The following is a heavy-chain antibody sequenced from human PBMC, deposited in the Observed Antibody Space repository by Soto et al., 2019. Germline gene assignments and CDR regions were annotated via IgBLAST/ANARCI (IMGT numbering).Heavy chain of an antibody. CDR2: IIPIFGTA. D-gene: IGHD5-18*01. CDR1: GGTFSSYA. V-gene: IGHV1-69*13. J-gene: IGHJ6*02. Sequence: ASVKVSCKASGGTFSSYAISWVRQAPGQGLEWMGGIIPIFGTANYAQKFQGRVTITADESTSTAYMELSSLRSEDTAVYYCARDKEDTAMVGSYYYYGMDVWGQGTTVTVSS. CDR3: ARDKEDTAMVGSYYYYGMDV.